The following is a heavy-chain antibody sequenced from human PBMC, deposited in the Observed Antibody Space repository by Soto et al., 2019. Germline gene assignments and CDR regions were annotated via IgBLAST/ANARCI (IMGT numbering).Heavy chain of an antibody. CDR1: GFTFSSYA. V-gene: IGHV3-64D*08. CDR3: VINHSRSWRYYFDY. J-gene: IGHJ4*02. CDR2: ISSNGGST. D-gene: IGHD6-13*01. Sequence: PGGSLRLSCSASGFTFSSYAMHWVRQAPGKGLEYVSAISSNGGSTYYADSVKGRFTISRDNSKNTLYLQMSSLRAEDTAMYYCVINHSRSWRYYFDYWGQGTLVTVSS.